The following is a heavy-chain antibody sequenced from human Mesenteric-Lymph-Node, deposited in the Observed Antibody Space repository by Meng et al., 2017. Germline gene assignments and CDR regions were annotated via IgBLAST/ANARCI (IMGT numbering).Heavy chain of an antibody. Sequence: GGSLRLSCAASGFTLSSYSMNWVRQAPGKGLEWVANIKKDGSEKYYMDSVRGRFTISRDNAKNSQYLQMDNVKFEDTAVYYCAGGGGWLVNYWGQGTPVTVSS. CDR2: IKKDGSEK. CDR1: GFTLSSYS. D-gene: IGHD6-19*01. V-gene: IGHV3-7*04. CDR3: AGGGGWLVNY. J-gene: IGHJ4*02.